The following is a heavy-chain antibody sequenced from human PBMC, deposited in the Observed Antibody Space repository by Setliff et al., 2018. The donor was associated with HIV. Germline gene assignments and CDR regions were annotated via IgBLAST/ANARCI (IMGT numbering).Heavy chain of an antibody. V-gene: IGHV4-39*07. J-gene: IGHJ4*02. CDR3: ARRSGWKYYFDY. CDR2: IYYSGST. Sequence: PSETLSLTCSVSGDSISSSSYYWGWIRQPPGKGLEWIGSIYYSGSTNYNPSLKSRVTISVDTSKNQFSLKLSSVTAADTAVYYCARRSGWKYYFDYWGQGTLVTVSS. CDR1: GDSISSSSYY. D-gene: IGHD6-19*01.